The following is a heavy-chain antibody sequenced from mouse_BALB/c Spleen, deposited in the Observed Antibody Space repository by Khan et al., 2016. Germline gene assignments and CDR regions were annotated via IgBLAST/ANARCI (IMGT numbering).Heavy chain of an antibody. CDR3: ARDGNY. V-gene: IGHV14-3*02. D-gene: IGHD2-1*01. CDR2: IDPANGNT. Sequence: VQLQQSGAELVKPGASVKLSCTASGFNIKDTYMHWVKQRPEQGLEWIGRIDPANGNTKYDPKFQGKATIPAEPSSNTAYLQLSSLTSEDSAVYYWARDGNYWGQGTTLTVSS. CDR1: GFNIKDTY. J-gene: IGHJ2*01.